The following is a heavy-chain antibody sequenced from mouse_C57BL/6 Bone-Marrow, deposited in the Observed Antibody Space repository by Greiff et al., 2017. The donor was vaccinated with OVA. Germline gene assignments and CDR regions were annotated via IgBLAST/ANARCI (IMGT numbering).Heavy chain of an antibody. Sequence: LVESGPSVKISCKASGFTFTDYYMHWVKQSHGKSLEWIGLVYPYNGGTSYNQKFKGKATLTVDTSSSTAYMELNSLTSEDSAVYYCARGVYYGNPYYFDYWGQGTTLTVSS. D-gene: IGHD2-1*01. J-gene: IGHJ2*01. V-gene: IGHV1-36*01. CDR3: ARGVYYGNPYYFDY. CDR1: GFTFTDYY. CDR2: VYPYNGGT.